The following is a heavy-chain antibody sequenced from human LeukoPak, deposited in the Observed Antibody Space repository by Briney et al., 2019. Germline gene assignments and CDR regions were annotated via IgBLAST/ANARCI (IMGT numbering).Heavy chain of an antibody. CDR2: IWSGGTDT. D-gene: IGHD1-26*01. J-gene: IGHJ4*02. CDR3: GKRLTSCELEY. Sequence: GGFLRLSCAAPGFTFSNYGMHWVRQAPGKGLEWVAVIWSGGTDTYYADSVKGRFTVSRDNSKNTLYLQMNSLRAEDTAVYYCGKRLTSCELEYWGQGTLVTVSS. V-gene: IGHV3-33*08. CDR1: GFTFSNYG.